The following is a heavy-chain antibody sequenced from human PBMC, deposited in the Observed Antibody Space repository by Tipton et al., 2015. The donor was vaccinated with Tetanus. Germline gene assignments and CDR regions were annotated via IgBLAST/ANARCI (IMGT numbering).Heavy chain of an antibody. CDR2: IYESGDT. Sequence: GLVKPSETLSLTCTVSGGSIRGGTFYWGWIRQPPGKGLEWIGSIYESGDTYYIPSLKSRVTISVDTSKSQFSLNLNSMAAADTGVYYCARHQSGYFTPFDYWGQGNLVTVSS. J-gene: IGHJ4*02. CDR3: ARHQSGYFTPFDY. CDR1: GGSIRGGTFY. V-gene: IGHV4-39*01. D-gene: IGHD3-3*01.